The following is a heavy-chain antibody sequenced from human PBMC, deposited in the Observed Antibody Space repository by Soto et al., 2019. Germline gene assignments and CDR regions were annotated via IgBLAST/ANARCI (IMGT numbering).Heavy chain of an antibody. CDR1: GFTFDDYG. V-gene: IGHV3-20*01. D-gene: IGHD2-15*01. J-gene: IGHJ6*03. Sequence: GGSLRLSCAASGFTFDDYGMSWVRQAPGKGLEWVSGINWNGGSTGYADSVKGRFTISRDNAKNSLYLQMNSLGAEDTALYHCARVGCSGGSCYYNYYYYYYMDVWGKGTTVTVSS. CDR2: INWNGGST. CDR3: ARVGCSGGSCYYNYYYYYYMDV.